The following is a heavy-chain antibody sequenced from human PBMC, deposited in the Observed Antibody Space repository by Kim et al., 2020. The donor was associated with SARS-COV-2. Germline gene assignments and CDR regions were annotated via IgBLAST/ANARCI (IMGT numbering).Heavy chain of an antibody. CDR2: IGSRSTSI. J-gene: IGHJ3*02. Sequence: GGSLRLSCAASGFTFSSYSMNWVRQAPGKGLEWVSSIGSRSTSIYYADSLKGRFTISRDNARNSLYLQMNSLRAEDTSVYYCAREAGSRPPLGEAFDIWGQGTMVTVSS. D-gene: IGHD2-15*01. CDR1: GFTFSSYS. CDR3: AREAGSRPPLGEAFDI. V-gene: IGHV3-21*01.